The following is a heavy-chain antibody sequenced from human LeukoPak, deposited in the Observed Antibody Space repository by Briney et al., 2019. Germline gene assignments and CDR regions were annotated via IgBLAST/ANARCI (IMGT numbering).Heavy chain of an antibody. J-gene: IGHJ6*02. CDR3: AKGAPGTTAYYYGMDV. CDR2: ISGSGGST. CDR1: GFTFSSYA. V-gene: IGHV3-23*01. Sequence: GGSLRLSCAASGFTFSSYAMSWVRQAPGKGLEWVSAISGSGGSTYYADSVKGRFTISRDNSKNTLYLQVNSLRAEDTAVYYCAKGAPGTTAYYYGMDVWGQGTTVTVSS. D-gene: IGHD1-7*01.